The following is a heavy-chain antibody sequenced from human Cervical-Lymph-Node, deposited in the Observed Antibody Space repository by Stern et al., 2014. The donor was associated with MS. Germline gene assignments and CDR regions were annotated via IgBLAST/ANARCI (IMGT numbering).Heavy chain of an antibody. CDR1: GFPFSTYA. J-gene: IGHJ4*02. CDR2: VSYDGTQR. Sequence: VQLVQSGGGVVQPGRSLSLSCVSSGFPFSTYAMHWVRQAPGKGLEWVAFVSYDGTQRNSTDSVKSRFTISRDNSKNTLYVHMNSLRDEDTAVYFCARGGRGVGLEYWGQGALVTVSS. CDR3: ARGGRGVGLEY. D-gene: IGHD3-10*01. V-gene: IGHV3-30-3*01.